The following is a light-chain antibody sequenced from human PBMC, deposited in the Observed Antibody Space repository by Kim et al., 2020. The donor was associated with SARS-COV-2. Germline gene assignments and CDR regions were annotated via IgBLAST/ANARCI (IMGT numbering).Light chain of an antibody. J-gene: IGKJ1*01. V-gene: IGKV3-15*01. CDR1: QSVSSN. CDR3: QQYSNWPLT. CDR2: GAS. Sequence: IVVTQSPATLSVSPGEGATLSCRASQSVSSNLAWYQQKPGQAPRLLMYGASTRATGTSPRFSGSGSGTEFTLTISSLQSEDFAVYYCQQYSNWPLTFGQGTKVEIK.